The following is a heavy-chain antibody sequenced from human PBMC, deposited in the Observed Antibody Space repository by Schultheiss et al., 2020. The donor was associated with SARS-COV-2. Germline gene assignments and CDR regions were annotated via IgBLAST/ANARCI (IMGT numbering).Heavy chain of an antibody. CDR1: GFTFSSYA. V-gene: IGHV3-23*01. D-gene: IGHD6-19*01. CDR2: ISGSGGST. CDR3: ARGSEQWLVPSYDY. J-gene: IGHJ4*02. Sequence: ESLKISCAASGFTFSSYAMSWVRQAPGKGLEWVSAISGSGGSTYYADSVKGRFTISRDNSKNTLYLQMNSLRAEDTAVYYCARGSEQWLVPSYDYWGQGTLVTVSS.